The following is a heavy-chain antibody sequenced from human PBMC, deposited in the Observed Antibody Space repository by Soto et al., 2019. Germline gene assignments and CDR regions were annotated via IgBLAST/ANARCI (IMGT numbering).Heavy chain of an antibody. CDR2: ISYDGSNK. D-gene: IGHD6-13*01. CDR1: GFTFSSYA. CDR3: ARGPYSSSWTGGGSYYAY. J-gene: IGHJ4*02. V-gene: IGHV3-30-3*01. Sequence: GGSLRLSCAASGFTFSSYAMHWVRQAPGKGLEWVAVISYDGSNKYYADSVKGRFTISRDNSKNTLYLQMNSLRAEDTAVYYCARGPYSSSWTGGGSYYAYWGQGTLVTVSS.